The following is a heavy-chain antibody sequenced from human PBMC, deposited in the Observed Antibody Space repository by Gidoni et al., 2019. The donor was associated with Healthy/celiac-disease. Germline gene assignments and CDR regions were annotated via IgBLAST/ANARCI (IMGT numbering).Heavy chain of an antibody. CDR1: GFTFSNYW. J-gene: IGHJ4*02. V-gene: IGHV3-7*01. CDR2: IKQEGNEK. Sequence: EVQLVESGGGLVQPGGSLRLSCAASGFTFSNYWMSWVRQAPGKGLEWMANIKQEGNEKYYVDSVKGRFTISRDNAKNSLYLQMNSLRAEDTAVYYCGVGVAVAEWGQGTLVTVSS. CDR3: GVGVAVAE. D-gene: IGHD6-19*01.